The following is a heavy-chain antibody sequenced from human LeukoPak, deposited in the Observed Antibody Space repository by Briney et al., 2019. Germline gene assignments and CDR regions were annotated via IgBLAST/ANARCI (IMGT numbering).Heavy chain of an antibody. CDR1: GFTFSSYW. CDR2: IINDGSST. J-gene: IGHJ4*02. D-gene: IGHD5-24*01. V-gene: IGHV3-74*01. CDR3: ARVADGDKYGGRDY. Sequence: GGSLRLSCAASGFTFSSYWIYCVRHAPGKGLEWVSRIINDGSSTTYADSVKGRFTISRDNAKDTLYLQMNSLRVEDTAVYYCARVADGDKYGGRDYWGQGALVIVSS.